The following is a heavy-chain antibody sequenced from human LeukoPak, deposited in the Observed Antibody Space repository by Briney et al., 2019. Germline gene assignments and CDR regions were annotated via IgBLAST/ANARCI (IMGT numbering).Heavy chain of an antibody. D-gene: IGHD1-26*01. J-gene: IGHJ3*02. CDR3: AIYNSERYERGFLLGVFHI. V-gene: IGHV1-2*02. CDR1: GYTLICYF. CDR2: INPNSGGT. Sequence: ASVNDSPKACGYTLICYFMHCGRQAPGQGLEWVGWINPNSGGTNYAQKFQGRVTMTRETSISTAYMELSRLRSDDTAVYYCAIYNSERYERGFLLGVFHIWG.